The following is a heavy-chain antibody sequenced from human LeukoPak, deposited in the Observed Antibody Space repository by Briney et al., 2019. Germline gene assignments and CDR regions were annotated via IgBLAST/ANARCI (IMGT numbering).Heavy chain of an antibody. J-gene: IGHJ4*02. CDR3: ARELGYCSGGSCGY. D-gene: IGHD2-15*01. Sequence: GGSLRLSCVASGFTFSRNAMSWVRQAPGKGLEWVSYISSSSSTIYYADSVKGRFTISRDNAKNSLYLQMNSLRAEDTAVYYCARELGYCSGGSCGYWGQGTLVTVSS. CDR2: ISSSSSTI. V-gene: IGHV3-48*04. CDR1: GFTFSRNA.